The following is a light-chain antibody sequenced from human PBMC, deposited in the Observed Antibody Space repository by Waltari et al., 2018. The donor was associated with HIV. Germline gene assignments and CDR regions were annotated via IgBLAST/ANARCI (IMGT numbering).Light chain of an antibody. CDR3: AAWDDSLNGEVV. CDR1: NSNIGSNT. J-gene: IGLJ2*01. Sequence: QSVLTQPPSASGTPGQRVTISCSGRNSNIGSNTVNWYQQLPGTAPKLLIYGNTPRPSGVPARFSGSNSGTSASLAISWLQSEDEADYYCAAWDDSLNGEVVFGGGTKLTVL. CDR2: GNT. V-gene: IGLV1-44*01.